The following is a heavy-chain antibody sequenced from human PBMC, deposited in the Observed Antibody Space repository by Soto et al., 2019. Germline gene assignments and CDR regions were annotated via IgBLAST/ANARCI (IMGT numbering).Heavy chain of an antibody. CDR1: GFTFSSYS. CDR3: ARDPKYDILTGYYPNDYYMDV. V-gene: IGHV3-21*01. D-gene: IGHD3-9*01. J-gene: IGHJ6*03. Sequence: EVQLVESGGGLVKPGGSLRLSCAASGFTFSSYSMNWVRQAPGKGLEWVSSISSSSSYIYYADSVKGRFTISRDNAKNSLYLQMNSLRAEDTAVYYCARDPKYDILTGYYPNDYYMDVWGKGTTVTVSS. CDR2: ISSSSSYI.